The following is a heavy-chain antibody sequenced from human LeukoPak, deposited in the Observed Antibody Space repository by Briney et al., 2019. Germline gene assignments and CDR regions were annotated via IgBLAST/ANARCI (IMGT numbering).Heavy chain of an antibody. J-gene: IGHJ4*02. CDR3: ARGAYYDSSGYSLYYFDY. CDR1: GFTFSSYS. D-gene: IGHD3-22*01. V-gene: IGHV3-21*01. CDR2: ISSSSSYI. Sequence: PGGSLRLSCAAPGFTFSSYSMNWVRQAPGKGLEWVSSISSSSSYIYYADSVKGRFTISRDNAKNSLYLQMNSLRAEDTAVYYCARGAYYDSSGYSLYYFDYWGQGTLVTVSS.